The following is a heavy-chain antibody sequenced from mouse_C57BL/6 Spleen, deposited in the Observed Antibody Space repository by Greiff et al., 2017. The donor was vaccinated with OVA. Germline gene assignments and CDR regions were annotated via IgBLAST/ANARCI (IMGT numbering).Heavy chain of an antibody. D-gene: IGHD1-1*01. CDR3: ARGEDYYGSSPSFDY. CDR1: GYSITSGYY. J-gene: IGHJ2*01. V-gene: IGHV3-6*01. Sequence: DVKLQESGPGLVKPSQSLSLTCSVTGYSITSGYYWNWIRQFPGNKLEWMGYISYDGSNNYNPSLKNRISITRDTSKNQFFLKLNSVTTEDTATYYGARGEDYYGSSPSFDYWGQGTTLTVSS. CDR2: ISYDGSN.